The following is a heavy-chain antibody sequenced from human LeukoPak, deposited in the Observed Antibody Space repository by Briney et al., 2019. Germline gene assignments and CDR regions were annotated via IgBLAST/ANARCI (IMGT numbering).Heavy chain of an antibody. V-gene: IGHV1-69*13. CDR1: GGTFSSYA. D-gene: IGHD4-17*01. J-gene: IGHJ6*03. Sequence: SVKVSCKASGGTFSSYAISWVRQAPGQGLEWMGGITPIFGTTNYAQKFQGRVTITADESTNTAYMELSSLRSEDTAVYYCARAGASNNDHGDFYYYYYMDVWGKGTTVTISS. CDR3: ARAGASNNDHGDFYYYYYMDV. CDR2: ITPIFGTT.